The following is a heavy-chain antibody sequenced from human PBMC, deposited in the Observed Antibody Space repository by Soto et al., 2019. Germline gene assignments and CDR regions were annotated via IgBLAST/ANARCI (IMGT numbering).Heavy chain of an antibody. V-gene: IGHV3-15*01. D-gene: IGHD5-12*01. J-gene: IGHJ3*02. Sequence: EVQLVESGGGLVEPGGSLRLSCAASGFTVTNTWMSWVRQAPGKGLEWVGRIKSRTDGGITDYAAPVKGRFTISREDSKNTLYLQMNSLKTEDTAVYYCSTDKLLWIRGDDAFDIWGQGTMVTVSS. CDR3: STDKLLWIRGDDAFDI. CDR2: IKSRTDGGIT. CDR1: GFTVTNTW.